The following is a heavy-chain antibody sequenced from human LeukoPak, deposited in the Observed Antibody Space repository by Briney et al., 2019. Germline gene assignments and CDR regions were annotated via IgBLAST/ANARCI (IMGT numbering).Heavy chain of an antibody. D-gene: IGHD6-13*01. CDR2: IKQDGAEK. V-gene: IGHV3-7*01. CDR3: ATPPGRGIAAAGKGY. Sequence: GGSLRLSCAASGFTFNSYWMNWVRQAPGKGLEWVANIKQDGAEKYYVDSVKGRFTISRDNAKNSLYLQMNSLRAEDTAVYYCATPPGRGIAAAGKGYWGQGTLVTVSS. CDR1: GFTFNSYW. J-gene: IGHJ4*02.